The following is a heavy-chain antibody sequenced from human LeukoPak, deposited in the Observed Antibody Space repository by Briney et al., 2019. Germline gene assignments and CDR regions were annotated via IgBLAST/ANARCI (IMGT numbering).Heavy chain of an antibody. CDR3: ARGAEAETSPLDF. CDR1: GGTFSSYA. J-gene: IGHJ4*02. CDR2: IIPIFGTA. Sequence: ASVKVSCKASGGTFSSYAISWVRQAPGQWLEWMGGIIPIFGTANYAQKFQGRVTITTDESTSTAYMELSSLRSEDTAVYYCARGAEAETSPLDFWGQGTLVIVS. V-gene: IGHV1-69*05. D-gene: IGHD6-13*01.